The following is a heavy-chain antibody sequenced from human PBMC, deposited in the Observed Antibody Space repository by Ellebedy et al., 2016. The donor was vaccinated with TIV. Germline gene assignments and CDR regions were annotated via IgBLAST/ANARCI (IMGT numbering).Heavy chain of an antibody. D-gene: IGHD4-23*01. CDR1: GYTFTGYY. J-gene: IGHJ6*02. V-gene: IGHV1-2*04. CDR2: INPDSGGT. CDR3: ARDRLEATPLRYYYYGMDV. Sequence: ASVKVSCKASGYTFTGYYMHWVRQAPGQGLEWMGWINPDSGGTNYAQKFQGWVTMTRDTSISTAYMDLSRLRSDDTAVYYCARDRLEATPLRYYYYGMDVWGQGTTVTVS.